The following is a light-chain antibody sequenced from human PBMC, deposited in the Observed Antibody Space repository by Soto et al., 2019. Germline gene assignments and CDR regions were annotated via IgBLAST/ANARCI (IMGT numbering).Light chain of an antibody. Sequence: QSALTQPASVSGSPGQSITISCTGTSSDVGSYNYVSWYQQYPGKAPKLMIYDVSNRPSGVSYRFSGSKSGNTASLTISGLQATDEADYSCSSYPTSSTHVVFGGGTKLAVL. CDR1: SSDVGSYNY. J-gene: IGLJ2*01. CDR2: DVS. CDR3: SSYPTSSTHVV. V-gene: IGLV2-14*01.